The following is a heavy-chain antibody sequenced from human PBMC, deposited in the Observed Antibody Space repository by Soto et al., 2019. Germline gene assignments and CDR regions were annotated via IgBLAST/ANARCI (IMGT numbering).Heavy chain of an antibody. Sequence: QITLKESGPTLVRPTQTLTLTCTFSGFSLSTRGVGVGWIRQPPGKALEWLGLIYWDDDKRYSPSLKSRLTITKDTSKNQVVLTMTNLDPVDTATYYCAHRGSSWQLDYWGQGTRVTVSS. CDR2: IYWDDDK. D-gene: IGHD6-19*01. J-gene: IGHJ4*02. CDR1: GFSLSTRGVG. V-gene: IGHV2-5*02. CDR3: AHRGSSWQLDY.